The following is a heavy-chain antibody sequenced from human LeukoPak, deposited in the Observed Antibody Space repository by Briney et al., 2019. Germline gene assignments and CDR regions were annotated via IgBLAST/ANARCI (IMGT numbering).Heavy chain of an antibody. CDR2: IYYSGST. Sequence: SGTLSLTCAVSGGSISSSNWWSWVRQPPGKGLEWIGSIYYSGSTNYNPSLKSRVTISVDTSKNQFSLKVTSLTAADTAVYYCARARGTVAIDYWGQGTLVTVSS. V-gene: IGHV4-4*02. CDR3: ARARGTVAIDY. J-gene: IGHJ4*02. D-gene: IGHD5-12*01. CDR1: GGSISSSNW.